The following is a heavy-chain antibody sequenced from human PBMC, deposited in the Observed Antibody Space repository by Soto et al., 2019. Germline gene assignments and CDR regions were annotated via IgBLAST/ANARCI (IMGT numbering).Heavy chain of an antibody. CDR1: GFTFSGYS. CDR3: ARQRGCDY. CDR2: IKQDGSEK. Sequence: EVQLVESGGGLVQPGGSLRLSCAASGFTFSGYSMSWVRQAPGKGLEWVANIKQDGSEKYYVASVKGRLTISRDNAKNSVYLQMTSRRADDTAVYYCARQRGCDYWGQGTLVTVSS. V-gene: IGHV3-7*01. D-gene: IGHD1-1*01. J-gene: IGHJ4*02.